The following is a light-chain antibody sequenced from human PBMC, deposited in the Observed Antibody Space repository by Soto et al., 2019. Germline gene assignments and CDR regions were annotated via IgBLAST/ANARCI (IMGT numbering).Light chain of an antibody. J-gene: IGLJ3*02. CDR2: SSN. CDR1: HSNIGRNS. Sequence: QSVLTQPPSASGTPGQRVTIPCSGTHSNIGRNSVNWYLQLPGTAPRLLIFSSNQRPLGVPDRFSGSRSGTSASLAITGLRSEDDAYYYCAAWDDSLNGRVFGGGTXVTVL. V-gene: IGLV1-44*01. CDR3: AAWDDSLNGRV.